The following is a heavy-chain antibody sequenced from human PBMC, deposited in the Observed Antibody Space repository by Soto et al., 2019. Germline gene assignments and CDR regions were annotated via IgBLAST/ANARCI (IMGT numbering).Heavy chain of an antibody. CDR1: GFTFSSYA. CDR2: ISSSSSYI. J-gene: IGHJ4*02. Sequence: PGGSLRLSCAASGFTFSSYAMSWVRQAPGKGLEWVSSISSSSSYIYYADSVKGRFTISRDNAKNSLYLQMNSLRAEDTAVYYCAREFYDFWSGSLSGFDYWGQGTLVTVSS. CDR3: AREFYDFWSGSLSGFDY. D-gene: IGHD3-3*01. V-gene: IGHV3-21*01.